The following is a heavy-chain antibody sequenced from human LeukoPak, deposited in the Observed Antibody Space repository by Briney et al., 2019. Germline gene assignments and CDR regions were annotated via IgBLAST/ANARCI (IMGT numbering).Heavy chain of an antibody. V-gene: IGHV3-11*01. J-gene: IGHJ4*02. D-gene: IGHD3-3*01. CDR1: GFTFSDYY. CDR2: ISSSGSTI. CDR3: ARDRPHTDTIFGVVITSYYFDY. Sequence: GGSLRLSCAASGFTFSDYYMSWIRQAPGKGLEWVSYISSSGSTIYYADSVKGRFTISRDNAKNSLYLQMSSLRAEDTAVYYCARDRPHTDTIFGVVITSYYFDYWGQGTLVTVSS.